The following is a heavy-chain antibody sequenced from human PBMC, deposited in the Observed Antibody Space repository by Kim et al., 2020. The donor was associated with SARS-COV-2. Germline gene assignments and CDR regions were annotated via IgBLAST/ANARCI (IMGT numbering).Heavy chain of an antibody. CDR1: GFNFSSYS. CDR3: AMAPGERWLPSRPRYFDY. V-gene: IGHV3-21*04. J-gene: IGHJ4*02. CDR2: ISSSRGYI. Sequence: GGSLRLSCAASGFNFSSYSMNWVRQAPGKGLEWVSSISSSRGYIYYADSVKGRFTISRDNAKNSLYLQMNSLRAEDTAVYYCAMAPGERWLPSRPRYFDYWGEGTLVTVSS. D-gene: IGHD5-12*01.